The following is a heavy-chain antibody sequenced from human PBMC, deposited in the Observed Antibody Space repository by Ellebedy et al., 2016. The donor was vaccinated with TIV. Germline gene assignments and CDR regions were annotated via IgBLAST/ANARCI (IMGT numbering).Heavy chain of an antibody. CDR2: VYRGGIT. CDR3: ARGPVRYTQKGGFLDY. J-gene: IGHJ4*02. CDR1: GFNFSTYA. V-gene: IGHV3-53*01. Sequence: GESLKISCAAFGFNFSTYAMTWVRQAPGNGLEWVSVVYRGGITYYADSVKGRFTISRDNSKNTLSLELNSLRVDDTAVYFCARGPVRYTQKGGFLDYWGQGTLVTVSS. D-gene: IGHD3-16*01.